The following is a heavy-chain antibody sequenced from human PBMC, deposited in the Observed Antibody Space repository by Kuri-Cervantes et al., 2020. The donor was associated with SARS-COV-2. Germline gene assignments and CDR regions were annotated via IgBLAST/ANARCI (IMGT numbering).Heavy chain of an antibody. J-gene: IGHJ3*02. D-gene: IGHD3-3*01. CDR3: ARDRRYDFWSGYSANDAFDI. CDR2: IIPIFGTA. CDR1: GGTFSSYA. Sequence: SVKVSCKASGGTFSSYAISWVRQAPGQGLEWMGGIIPIFGTADYAQKFQGRVTITADESASTAYMELSSLRSEDTAVYYCARDRRYDFWSGYSANDAFDIWGQGTMVTVSS. V-gene: IGHV1-69*13.